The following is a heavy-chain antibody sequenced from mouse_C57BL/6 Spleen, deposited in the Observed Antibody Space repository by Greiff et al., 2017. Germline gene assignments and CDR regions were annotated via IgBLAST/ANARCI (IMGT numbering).Heavy chain of an antibody. D-gene: IGHD3-2*02. J-gene: IGHJ4*01. V-gene: IGHV5-4*03. CDR2: ISDGGSNT. CDR1: GYTFSSYA. CDR3: ARYVGETAQASDAMDY. Sequence: EVKLVESGGGLVKPGGSLKLSCAASGYTFSSYAMSWVRQTPEKRLEWVATISDGGSNTYYTEHVKGRFTITRAKAKNNLYLQMSHLKSEDTAMDYCARYVGETAQASDAMDYWGQGTSVTVSS.